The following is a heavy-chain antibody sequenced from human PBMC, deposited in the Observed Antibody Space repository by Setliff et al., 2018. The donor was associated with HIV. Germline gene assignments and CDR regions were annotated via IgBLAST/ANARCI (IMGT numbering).Heavy chain of an antibody. J-gene: IGHJ6*02. Sequence: SETLSLTCIVSGGSISSSSHYWGWIRQPPGKGLEWIGNIYHSGSTYYNPSLKSRVTISVDTSKNQFSLGLSSVTAADTAVYYCARADGSGSYYNHYYGIDVWGQGTAVTVSS. D-gene: IGHD3-10*01. CDR1: GGSISSSSHY. CDR2: IYHSGST. CDR3: ARADGSGSYYNHYYGIDV. V-gene: IGHV4-39*07.